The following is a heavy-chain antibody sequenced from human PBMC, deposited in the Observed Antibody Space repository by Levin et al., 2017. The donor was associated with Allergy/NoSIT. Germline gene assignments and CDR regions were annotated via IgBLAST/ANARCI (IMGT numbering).Heavy chain of an antibody. Sequence: ASVKVSCKASGYTFPSYDINWVRQATGQGLEWMGWMNPNSGNTGYAQKFQGRVTMTRNTSISTAYMELTSLRSEDTAVYYCARFPTAGYSSSSESLYYYYMDVWGKGTTVTVSS. D-gene: IGHD6-6*01. V-gene: IGHV1-8*01. J-gene: IGHJ6*03. CDR2: MNPNSGNT. CDR3: ARFPTAGYSSSSESLYYYYMDV. CDR1: GYTFPSYD.